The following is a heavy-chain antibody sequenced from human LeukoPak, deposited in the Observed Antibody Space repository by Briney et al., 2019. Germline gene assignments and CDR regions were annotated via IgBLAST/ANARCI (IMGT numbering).Heavy chain of an antibody. J-gene: IGHJ3*02. V-gene: IGHV1-46*01. D-gene: IGHD4-11*01. CDR1: GYTFTSYY. CDR2: INPSGGST. Sequence: GASVKVSCKASGYTFTSYYMHWVRQAPGQGLEWMGIINPSGGSTSYAQKFQGRVTMTRDMSTSTVYMELSSLRSEDTAVYYRARVVGSWDYSPLGAFDIWGQGTMVTVSS. CDR3: ARVVGSWDYSPLGAFDI.